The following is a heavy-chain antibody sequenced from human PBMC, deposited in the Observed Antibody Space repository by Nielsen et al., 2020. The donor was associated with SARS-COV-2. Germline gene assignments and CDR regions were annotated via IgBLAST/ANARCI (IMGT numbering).Heavy chain of an antibody. CDR1: GFAFSNYA. CDR3: AKLQNEQQLGDPFDI. V-gene: IGHV3-23*01. CDR2: ISGRDGRT. Sequence: GESLKISCAASGFAFSNYAMTWARQGPGKGLEWLSVISGRDGRTYYADSVKGRLTISRDNSKNTLYLHMNSLTAEDTAVYYCAKLQNEQQLGDPFDIWGQGTMVTVSS. D-gene: IGHD6-13*01. J-gene: IGHJ3*02.